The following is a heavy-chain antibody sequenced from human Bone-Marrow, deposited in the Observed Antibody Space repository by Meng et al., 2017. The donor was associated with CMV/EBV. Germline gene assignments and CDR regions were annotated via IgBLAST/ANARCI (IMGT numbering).Heavy chain of an antibody. CDR3: AREGGFSVGGMDV. CDR2: ISTYNGKT. CDR1: GYIFPNYG. D-gene: IGHD3-16*01. J-gene: IGHJ6*02. Sequence: ASVKVSCKASGYIFPNYGISWVRQAPGQGHEWMGWISTYNGKTNYAQSFQGRVTLTADTSTSTVYMELSSLRSEDTAVYYCAREGGFSVGGMDVWGQGTTVTVSS. V-gene: IGHV1-18*01.